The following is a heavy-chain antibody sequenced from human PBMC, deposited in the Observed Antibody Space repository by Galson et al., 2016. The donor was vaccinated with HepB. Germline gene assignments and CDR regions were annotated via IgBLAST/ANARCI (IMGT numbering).Heavy chain of an antibody. V-gene: IGHV4-34*01. CDR1: GGSFSVNC. J-gene: IGHJ6*04. D-gene: IGHD2/OR15-2a*01. CDR2: INYNGGT. CDR3: ARRKADETFYYYVMDV. Sequence: SETLSLTCAVYGGSFSVNCWNWVRLSPGKGLEWIGEINYNGGTNYNASLKSRVNISVDKSKNQFSLKLSSVTAADTAVYYCARRKADETFYYYVMDVWGKGTTVTVSS.